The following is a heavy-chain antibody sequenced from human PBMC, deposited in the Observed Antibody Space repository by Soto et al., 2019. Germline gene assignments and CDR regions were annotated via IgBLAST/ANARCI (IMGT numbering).Heavy chain of an antibody. D-gene: IGHD3-3*01. Sequence: GGSLRLSCAASGFTFSSYAMSWVRQAPGKGLEWVSAISGSGGSTYYADSVKGRFTISRDNSKNTLYLQMNSLRAEDTAVYYCAKSSFYDFWSGYYLDYWGQGTLVTVSS. CDR1: GFTFSSYA. CDR3: AKSSFYDFWSGYYLDY. J-gene: IGHJ4*02. V-gene: IGHV3-23*01. CDR2: ISGSGGST.